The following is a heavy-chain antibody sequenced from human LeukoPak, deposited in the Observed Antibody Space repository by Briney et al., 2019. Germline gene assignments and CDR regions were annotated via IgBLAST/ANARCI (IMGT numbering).Heavy chain of an antibody. Sequence: GGSLRLSCAASGFTFDIYGMHWVRQAPGKGLEWVAFIWYDGSKKYYADSVKGRFTISRDNSKNMVSLEMNSLRTEDTAVYYCAKDVNAYCSGDCSDYWGQGTLVTVSS. CDR2: IWYDGSKK. J-gene: IGHJ4*02. CDR1: GFTFDIYG. D-gene: IGHD2-21*01. V-gene: IGHV3-30*02. CDR3: AKDVNAYCSGDCSDY.